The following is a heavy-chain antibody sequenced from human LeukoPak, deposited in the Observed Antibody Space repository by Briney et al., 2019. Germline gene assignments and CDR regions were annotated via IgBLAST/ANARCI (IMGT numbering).Heavy chain of an antibody. CDR3: ARVRWSGDYYFDY. V-gene: IGHV3-7*01. CDR1: GFTFSSYW. CDR2: IKQDGSEK. D-gene: IGHD3-10*01. Sequence: GGSLRLSCAASGFTFSSYWMSWVRQAPGKGLEWVANIKQDGSEKYYVDSVKGRFTISRDNAKNSLYLQMNSLRAEDTAVYYCARVRWSGDYYFDYWGQGTLVTVSS. J-gene: IGHJ4*02.